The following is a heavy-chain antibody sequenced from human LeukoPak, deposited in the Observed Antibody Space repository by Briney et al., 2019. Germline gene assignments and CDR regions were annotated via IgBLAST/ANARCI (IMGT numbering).Heavy chain of an antibody. CDR2: ISVSGST. D-gene: IGHD6-19*01. Sequence: PGGSLRLSCEASVFTFSTYSVNRVRQAPGNGLLWVSAISVSGSTYYADSVNGRFTISRDNSKNTLYLQMNSLRAEDTAVFYCAKDLRDVTVTGDYWGQGTLVTVSS. V-gene: IGHV3-23*01. J-gene: IGHJ4*02. CDR1: VFTFSTYS. CDR3: AKDLRDVTVTGDY.